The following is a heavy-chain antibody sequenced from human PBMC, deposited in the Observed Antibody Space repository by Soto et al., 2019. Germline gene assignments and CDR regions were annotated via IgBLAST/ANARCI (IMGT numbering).Heavy chain of an antibody. CDR1: GGSISSGGYS. V-gene: IGHV4-30-2*01. J-gene: IGHJ4*02. D-gene: IGHD1-7*01. CDR2: IYHSGST. CDR3: AREKTTLEVFDY. Sequence: SETLSLTCAVSGGSISSGGYSWSWIRQPPGKGLEWIGYIYHSGSTYYNPSLKSRVTISVDRSKNQFSLKLSSVTAADTAVYYCAREKTTLEVFDYWGQGTLVTVSS.